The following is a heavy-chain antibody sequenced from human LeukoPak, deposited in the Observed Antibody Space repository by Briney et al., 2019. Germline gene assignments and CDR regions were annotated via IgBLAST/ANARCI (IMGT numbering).Heavy chain of an antibody. Sequence: GGSLRLSCAASGFTFSSYSMNWVRQAPGKGLEWVSHITASGTAMFYADSVKGRFTISRDNSKNTLYLQMNSLRDEDTAVYYCAKHRFESGGYHSTDWGQGTLVTVSS. D-gene: IGHD3-22*01. J-gene: IGHJ4*02. CDR2: ITASGTAM. V-gene: IGHV3-23*01. CDR1: GFTFSSYS. CDR3: AKHRFESGGYHSTD.